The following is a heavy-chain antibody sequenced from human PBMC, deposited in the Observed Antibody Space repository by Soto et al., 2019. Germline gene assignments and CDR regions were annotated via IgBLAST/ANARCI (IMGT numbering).Heavy chain of an antibody. J-gene: IGHJ5*02. CDR1: GDSVSSNSAA. CDR3: ARVLNDYVWGSYRRNNWFDP. CDR2: TYYRSKWYN. V-gene: IGHV6-1*01. Sequence: SQTLSLTCAISGDSVSSNSAAWNWIRQSPSRGLEWLGRTYYRSKWYNDYAVSVKSRITINPDTSKNQFSLQLNSVTPEDTAAYFCARVLNDYVWGSYRRNNWFDPWGQGTLVTVSS. D-gene: IGHD3-16*02.